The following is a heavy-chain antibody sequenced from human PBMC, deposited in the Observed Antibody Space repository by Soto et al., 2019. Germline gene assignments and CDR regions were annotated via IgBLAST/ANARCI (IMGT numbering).Heavy chain of an antibody. CDR3: ARDRLLWFGELPNYFAY. V-gene: IGHV3-48*02. J-gene: IGHJ4*02. CDR1: GFTFSSYS. D-gene: IGHD3-10*01. Sequence: GGSLRLSCAASGFTFSSYSMNWVRQAPGKGLEWVSYISSSSSTIYYADSVKGRFTISRDNAKNSLYLQMNSLRDEDTAVYYCARDRLLWFGELPNYFAYRGQGTLVTVSS. CDR2: ISSSSSTI.